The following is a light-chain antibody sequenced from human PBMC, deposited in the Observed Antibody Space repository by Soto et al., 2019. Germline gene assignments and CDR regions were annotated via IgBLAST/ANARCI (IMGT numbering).Light chain of an antibody. V-gene: IGKV3-11*01. CDR2: DAS. CDR3: QQRSNWPPLT. Sequence: IVLTQSPATLSLSPGETATLSCRASQSFSSYLAWYQQKPGQAPRLLIYDASNRATGIPARFSGSGSGTDFTLAISSLEPEDFAVYYCQQRSNWPPLTFGGGTKVDIK. J-gene: IGKJ4*01. CDR1: QSFSSY.